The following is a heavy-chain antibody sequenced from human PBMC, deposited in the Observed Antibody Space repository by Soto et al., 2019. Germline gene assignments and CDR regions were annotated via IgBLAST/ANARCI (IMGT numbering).Heavy chain of an antibody. Sequence: SXTLSLTGTVSGGSISSYYWIWIRQTPGKGLEWIGYIYYSGSTNYNPSLKSRVTISVDTSKNQFSLKLSSVTAADTAVYYCARVRDIVVVVAAHRGFSWFDPWGQGTLVTVS. D-gene: IGHD2-15*01. CDR2: IYYSGST. CDR3: ARVRDIVVVVAAHRGFSWFDP. V-gene: IGHV4-59*01. J-gene: IGHJ5*02. CDR1: GGSISSYY.